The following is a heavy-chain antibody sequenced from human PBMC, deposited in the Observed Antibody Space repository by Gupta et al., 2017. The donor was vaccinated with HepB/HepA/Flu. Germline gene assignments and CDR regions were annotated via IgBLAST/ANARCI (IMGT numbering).Heavy chain of an antibody. V-gene: IGHV3-23*01. D-gene: IGHD3-22*01. CDR2: ISGSGGST. Sequence: EVELLESGGGLVQHGGSLRLPCAASGFTFSSYAMRWVRQAPGKGLEWVSAISGSGGSTYYADSVKGRFTISRDNSKNTLYLQMNSLRAEDTAVYYCAKDISGADSSGYLDWGQGTLVTVSS. CDR1: GFTFSSYA. J-gene: IGHJ4*02. CDR3: AKDISGADSSGYLD.